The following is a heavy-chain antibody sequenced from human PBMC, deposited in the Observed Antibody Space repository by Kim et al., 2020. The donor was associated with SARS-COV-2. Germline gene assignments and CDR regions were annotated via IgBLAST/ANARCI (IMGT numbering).Heavy chain of an antibody. CDR3: ARDSLSRRYDSGNYRDYYYMAV. J-gene: IGHJ6*03. CDR2: ISLRSDYI. Sequence: GWSLRLSCAASGFTFNTYKMSWVRQAPGKGLEWVSSISLRSDYIYYADSVRGRFTISRDNVKNSLFLQMNSLRAEDTAVYYCARDSLSRRYDSGNYRDYYYMAVWGKGTTVTVSS. CDR1: GFTFNTYK. D-gene: IGHD3-10*01. V-gene: IGHV3-21*01.